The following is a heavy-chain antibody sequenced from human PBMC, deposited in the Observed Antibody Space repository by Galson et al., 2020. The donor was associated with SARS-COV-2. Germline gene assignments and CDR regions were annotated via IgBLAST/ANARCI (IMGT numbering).Heavy chain of an antibody. CDR1: GFTFSDYG. V-gene: IGHV3-30*18. D-gene: IGHD6-6*01. J-gene: IGHJ6*02. Sequence: GGSLRLSCVVSGFTFSDYGMHWVRQAPGKGLEWVAVMSYRGDSIYYADSVRGRVSISRDNSKSTLYLQMNSLRDEDTAVYYCAKDFPGAGITARRLFNYYYGMDVWGQGTTVTVSS. CDR3: AKDFPGAGITARRLFNYYYGMDV. CDR2: MSYRGDSI.